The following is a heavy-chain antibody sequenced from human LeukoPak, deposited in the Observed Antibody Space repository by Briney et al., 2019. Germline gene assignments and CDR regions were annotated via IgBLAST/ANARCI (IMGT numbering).Heavy chain of an antibody. CDR1: GFTFSDYA. J-gene: IGHJ4*02. Sequence: GRSLRLSCAASGFTFSDYAIHWVRQAPGKGLEWVAIISNDGSNEYYGDSVKGRFTISRDNSKNTLYLQMNSLRAEDTTIYYCAKAGGHCSGGTCYANFWGQGTLVTVSS. CDR3: AKAGGHCSGGTCYANF. CDR2: ISNDGSNE. D-gene: IGHD2-15*01. V-gene: IGHV3-30*18.